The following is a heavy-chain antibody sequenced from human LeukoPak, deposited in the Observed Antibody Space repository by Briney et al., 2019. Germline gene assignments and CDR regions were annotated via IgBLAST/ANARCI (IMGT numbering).Heavy chain of an antibody. CDR3: TRGYCSSNRCYENSPFDY. J-gene: IGHJ4*02. D-gene: IGHD2-2*01. V-gene: IGHV4-39*07. Sequence: SETLSLTCSVSGASITNSIYYWGWIRQPPGKGLEWIGSIYYSGSTFYNPSLKSRITISVDTSKNQFSLRLNSVTAADTAVYYCTRGYCSSNRCYENSPFDYWGQGTLVTVSS. CDR2: IYYSGST. CDR1: GASITNSIYY.